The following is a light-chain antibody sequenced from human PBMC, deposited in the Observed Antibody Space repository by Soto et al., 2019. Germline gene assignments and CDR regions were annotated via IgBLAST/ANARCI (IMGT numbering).Light chain of an antibody. CDR2: EVT. CDR3: SSFTGASTLV. CDR1: SSDVGGYNY. V-gene: IGLV2-8*01. J-gene: IGLJ1*01. Sequence: QSALTQPPSASGSPGQSVTISCTGTSSDVGGYNYVSWYQQHPGKAPKLVIYEVTKRPSGVPDRFSGSKSGNTASLTVSGLQAEDEADYYCSSFTGASTLVFGTGTKVTVL.